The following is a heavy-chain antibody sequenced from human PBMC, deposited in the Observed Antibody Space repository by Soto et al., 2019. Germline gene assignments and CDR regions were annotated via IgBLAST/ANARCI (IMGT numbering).Heavy chain of an antibody. Sequence: SETLSLTCAVSGGSSSSSNWWSWVRQPPGKGLEWIGEIYHSGSTNYNPSLKSRVTISVDKSKNQFSLKLSSVTAADTAVYYCARDPRSSWYRSFDYWGQGTLVTVSS. V-gene: IGHV4-4*02. CDR1: GGSSSSSNW. J-gene: IGHJ4*02. CDR3: ARDPRSSWYRSFDY. CDR2: IYHSGST. D-gene: IGHD6-13*01.